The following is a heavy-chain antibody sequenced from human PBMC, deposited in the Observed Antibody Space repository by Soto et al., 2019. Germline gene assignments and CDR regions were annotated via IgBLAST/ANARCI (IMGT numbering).Heavy chain of an antibody. CDR1: GFSFGSYV. CDR3: TRPFAYHMPSFCYFYL. D-gene: IGHD2-2*01. Sequence: EEQVLESGGGLVQPGGSLRLSCAASGFSFGSYVMTWVRQAPGKGLEWVSGISASGRSTYYADSVKGRFTVSRDNSKDTLYLDMNNLRVEDTAVYFSTRPFAYHMPSFCYFYLLGRGTLVTVSP. CDR2: ISASGRST. J-gene: IGHJ2*01. V-gene: IGHV3-23*01.